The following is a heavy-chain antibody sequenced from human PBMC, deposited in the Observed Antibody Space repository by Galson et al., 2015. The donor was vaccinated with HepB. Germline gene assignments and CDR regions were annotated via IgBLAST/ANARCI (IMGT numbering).Heavy chain of an antibody. CDR1: GFTFSSYW. D-gene: IGHD6-19*01. CDR3: ANLVRRSSWCC. J-gene: IGHJ4*02. Sequence: SLRLSCAASGFTFSSYWMSWVRQAPGKGLEWVANIKEDGSEKYYVDSVKGRFTISRDNAKTSLYLQMNSLRAEDTAVYYCANLVRRSSWCCWGQGTLVTVSS. CDR2: IKEDGSEK. V-gene: IGHV3-7*03.